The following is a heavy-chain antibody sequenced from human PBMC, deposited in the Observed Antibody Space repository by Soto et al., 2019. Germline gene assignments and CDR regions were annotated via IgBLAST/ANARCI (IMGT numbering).Heavy chain of an antibody. CDR2: IYFSGST. J-gene: IGHJ3*02. D-gene: IGHD3-10*01. V-gene: IGHV4-39*01. CDR1: GGSISSSRYY. Sequence: QLHLQESGPGLVKPSETLSLTCTVSGGSISSSRYYWGWIRQPPGKGLEWIGSIYFSGSTYYNPSLKSRVNIPLCTPKKQFSLNLISVTAADTAVYYCARLNYGSGSFYNPGGAFDIWGQGTMVTVSS. CDR3: ARLNYGSGSFYNPGGAFDI.